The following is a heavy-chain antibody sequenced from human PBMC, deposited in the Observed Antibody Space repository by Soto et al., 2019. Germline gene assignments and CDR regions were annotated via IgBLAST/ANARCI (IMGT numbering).Heavy chain of an antibody. CDR2: ISGSGGST. CDR3: AKFLDYIWGSYRYYFDY. J-gene: IGHJ4*02. V-gene: IGHV3-23*01. Sequence: GGSLRLSCAASGFTFSSYAMSWVRQAPGKGLEWVSAISGSGGSTYYADSVKGRFTISRDNSKNTLYLQMNSLRAEDTAVYYCAKFLDYIWGSYRYYFDYWGQGTLVTVSS. D-gene: IGHD3-16*02. CDR1: GFTFSSYA.